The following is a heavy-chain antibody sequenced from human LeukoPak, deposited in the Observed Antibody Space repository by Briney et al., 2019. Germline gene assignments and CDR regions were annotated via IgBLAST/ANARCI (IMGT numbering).Heavy chain of an antibody. J-gene: IGHJ4*02. Sequence: PGGSPRLSCVASGFTFSNYALTWIRQAPGKGLEWVSAISGSAGSTHYADSVKGRFTISRDNSKNTLHLQMNRLRAEDTAVYYCAKEWTSMTYFDYWGQGTLVTVSS. CDR2: ISGSAGST. CDR3: AKEWTSMTYFDY. D-gene: IGHD2/OR15-2a*01. CDR1: GFTFSNYA. V-gene: IGHV3-23*01.